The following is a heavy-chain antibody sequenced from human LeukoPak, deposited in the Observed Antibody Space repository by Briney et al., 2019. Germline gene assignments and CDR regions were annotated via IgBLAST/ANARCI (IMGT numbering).Heavy chain of an antibody. CDR3: ARDVRDIVATISDYYFDY. J-gene: IGHJ4*02. CDR1: GFTFSDYY. CDR2: ISSSGSTI. V-gene: IGHV3-11*04. Sequence: GGSLRLSCAASGFTFSDYYMSWIRQAPGKGLEWVSYISSSGSTIYYADSVKGRFTISRDNAKNSLYLQMNSLRAEDTAVYYCARDVRDIVATISDYYFDYWGQGTLVTVSS. D-gene: IGHD5-12*01.